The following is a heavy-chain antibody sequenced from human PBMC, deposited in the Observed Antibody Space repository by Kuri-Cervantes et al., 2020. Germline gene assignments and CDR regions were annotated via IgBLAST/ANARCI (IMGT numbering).Heavy chain of an antibody. Sequence: SETLSLTCTVSGGSISSYYWSWIRQPPGKGLEWIGYIYYSGSTNYNPSLKSRVTISVDTSENQFSLKLSSVTAADTAVYYCASVAVAGKGPDYWGQGTLVTVSS. D-gene: IGHD6-19*01. V-gene: IGHV4-59*01. CDR2: IYYSGST. CDR1: GGSISSYY. J-gene: IGHJ4*02. CDR3: ASVAVAGKGPDY.